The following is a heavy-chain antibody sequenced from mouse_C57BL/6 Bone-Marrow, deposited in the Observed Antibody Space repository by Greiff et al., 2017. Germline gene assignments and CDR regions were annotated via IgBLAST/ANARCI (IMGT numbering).Heavy chain of an antibody. CDR2: INTNNGGT. CDR1: GYTFTDYY. CDR3: ARSYYSSSYEAMDY. V-gene: IGHV1-26*01. D-gene: IGHD1-1*01. Sequence: VQLQQSGPELVKPGASVKISCKASGYTFTDYYMNWVKQSHGKSLEWIGDINTNNGGTSYNQKFKGKATLTVDKSSSTAYMELRSLTSEDSAVYYCARSYYSSSYEAMDYWGQGTSVTVSS. J-gene: IGHJ4*01.